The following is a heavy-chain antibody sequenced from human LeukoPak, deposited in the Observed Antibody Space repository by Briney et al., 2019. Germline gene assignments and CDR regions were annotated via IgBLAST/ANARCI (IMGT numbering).Heavy chain of an antibody. CDR2: ISGSGGST. CDR1: GFTFSSYA. CDR3: AKSPVDIVATGN. D-gene: IGHD5-12*01. J-gene: IGHJ4*02. Sequence: AGGSLRLSCAASGFTFSSYAMSWVRQAPGKGLEWVSAISGSGGSTYYADSVKGRFTISRDNSKNTLYLQMNSLRAEDTAVYYCAKSPVDIVATGNWGQGTLVTVSS. V-gene: IGHV3-23*01.